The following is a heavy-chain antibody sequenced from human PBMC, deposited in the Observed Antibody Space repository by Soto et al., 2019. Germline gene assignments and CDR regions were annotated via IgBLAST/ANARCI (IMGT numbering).Heavy chain of an antibody. Sequence: QVQLVESGGGVVQPGRSLRLSCAASGFTFSTYGMHWVRQAPGKGLEWVAVISYDGSNTYYADSVKGRFTISRDNSKNTLYLQMNRLRDEDTAVYLCAQESPLLEYLISSSVGMDVWGQGTTVTVSS. CDR3: AQESPLLEYLISSSVGMDV. J-gene: IGHJ6*02. V-gene: IGHV3-30*18. CDR2: ISYDGSNT. CDR1: GFTFSTYG. D-gene: IGHD3-3*01.